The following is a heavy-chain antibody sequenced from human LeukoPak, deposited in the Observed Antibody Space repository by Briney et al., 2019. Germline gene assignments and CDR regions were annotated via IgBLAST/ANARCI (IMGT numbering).Heavy chain of an antibody. J-gene: IGHJ4*02. CDR3: ARDLGSTVAGTGDY. D-gene: IGHD6-19*01. CDR1: GASINSGSNY. Sequence: SETLSLTCRVSGASINSGSNYWGWIRQPPGKTLEWIGSIYSSGSTYYNPSLKSRVTISVDTSKNQFSLKLSSVTAADTAVYYCARDLGSTVAGTGDYWGQGTLVTVSS. V-gene: IGHV4-39*07. CDR2: IYSSGST.